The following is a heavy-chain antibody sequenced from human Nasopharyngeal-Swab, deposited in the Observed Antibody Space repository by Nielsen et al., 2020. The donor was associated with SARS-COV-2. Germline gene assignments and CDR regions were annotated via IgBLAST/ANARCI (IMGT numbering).Heavy chain of an antibody. D-gene: IGHD5-24*01. J-gene: IGHJ4*02. CDR3: ARQVWLQPPEY. CDR2: VYYSGST. V-gene: IGHV4-39*01. CDR1: GASIRSGGYY. Sequence: ESLKISCTVSGASIRSGGYYWGWIRQPPGKGLEWIGSVYYSGSTYYSVSLKNRVTISVDTSKNQFSLRLSSVTAADTAVYYCARQVWLQPPEYWGQGTLVTVSS.